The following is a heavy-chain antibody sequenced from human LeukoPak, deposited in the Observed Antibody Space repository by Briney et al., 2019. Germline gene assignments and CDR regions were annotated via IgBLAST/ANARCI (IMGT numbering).Heavy chain of an antibody. D-gene: IGHD3-16*02. CDR2: ISSSSSYI. CDR3: ARDGEYYDYVWGSYRFTQNAFDI. CDR1: GFTFSSYS. J-gene: IGHJ3*02. V-gene: IGHV3-21*01. Sequence: GGSLRLSCAASGFTFSSYSMNWVRQAPGKGLEWVSSISSSSSYIYYADSVKGRFTISRDNAKNSLYLQMNRLRAEDTAVYYCARDGEYYDYVWGSYRFTQNAFDIWGQGTMVTVSS.